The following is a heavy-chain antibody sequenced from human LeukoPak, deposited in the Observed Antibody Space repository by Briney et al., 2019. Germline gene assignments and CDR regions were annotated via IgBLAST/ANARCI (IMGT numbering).Heavy chain of an antibody. CDR3: VKDWYSQNEPVFDY. D-gene: IGHD1-14*01. CDR1: GFTFSSYA. CDR2: IKQDGSEK. Sequence: GGSLRLSCAASGFTFSSYAMSWVRQAPGKGLEWVANIKQDGSEKYYVDSVKGRFTISRDNAKNSLYLQMSSLRAEDTAIYYCVKDWYSQNEPVFDYWGQGTLVTVSS. V-gene: IGHV3-7*01. J-gene: IGHJ4*02.